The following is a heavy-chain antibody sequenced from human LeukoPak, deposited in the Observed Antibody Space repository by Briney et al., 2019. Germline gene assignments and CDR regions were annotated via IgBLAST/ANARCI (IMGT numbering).Heavy chain of an antibody. CDR3: ARERVWFDP. CDR1: GGSISSGSYY. Sequence: TLSLTCTVSGGSISSGSYYWTWIRQPAGEGLEWIGRFYSSGSTNYNPSLKSLVTISADTSKNQFSLNLSSVTAADTAVYYCARERVWFDPWGQGTLVTVSS. CDR2: FYSSGST. J-gene: IGHJ5*02. V-gene: IGHV4-61*02.